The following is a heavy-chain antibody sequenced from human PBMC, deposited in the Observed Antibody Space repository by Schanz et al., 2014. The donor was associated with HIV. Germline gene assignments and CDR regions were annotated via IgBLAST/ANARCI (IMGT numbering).Heavy chain of an antibody. CDR1: GLTLSDHY. CDR2: SRNRAKSYTT. D-gene: IGHD3-22*01. J-gene: IGHJ4*02. V-gene: IGHV3-72*01. CDR3: ARSYYFDKGYYFDY. Sequence: EVQLVESGGGLVQPGGSLRLSCAASGLTLSDHYVDWVRQAPGKGLEWVGRSRNRAKSYTTDYAASVKGRFSISRDDSQTSVYLQMNSLKTEDTAVYHCARSYYFDKGYYFDYWGQGNLVTVSS.